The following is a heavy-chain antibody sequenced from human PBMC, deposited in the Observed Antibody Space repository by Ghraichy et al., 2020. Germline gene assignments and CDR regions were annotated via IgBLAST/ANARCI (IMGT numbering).Heavy chain of an antibody. CDR2: INHSGST. Sequence: SETLSLTCAVYGGSFSGYYWSWIRQPPGKGLEWIGEINHSGSTNYNPSLKSRVTISVDTSKNQFSLKLSSVTAADTAVYYCARGSSLLLWFGEFNAFDIWGQGTMVTVSS. J-gene: IGHJ3*02. CDR3: ARGSSLLLWFGEFNAFDI. V-gene: IGHV4-34*01. CDR1: GGSFSGYY. D-gene: IGHD3-10*01.